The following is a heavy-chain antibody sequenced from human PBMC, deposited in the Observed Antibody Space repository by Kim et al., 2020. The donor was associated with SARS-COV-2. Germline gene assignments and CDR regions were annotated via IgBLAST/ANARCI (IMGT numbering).Heavy chain of an antibody. V-gene: IGHV1-69*04. CDR3: ERDPGIAVAGTNYYYYYGMNV. CDR2: IIPILGIA. D-gene: IGHD6-19*01. J-gene: IGHJ6*02. CDR1: GGTFSSYA. Sequence: SVKVSCKASGGTFSSYAISWVRQAPGQGLEWMGRIIPILGIANYAQKFQGRVTITADKSTSTAYMELSSLRSEDTAVYYCERDPGIAVAGTNYYYYYGMNVWGQGTTDTVTS.